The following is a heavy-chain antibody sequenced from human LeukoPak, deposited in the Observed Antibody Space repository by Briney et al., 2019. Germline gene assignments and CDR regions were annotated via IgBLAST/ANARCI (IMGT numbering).Heavy chain of an antibody. J-gene: IGHJ4*02. CDR3: ARAKAAAGIDYFDY. Sequence: PSETLSLTCTVSGASISDYYWNWIRQPPGKGLEWLGYNYYSGSTNYNPSLKSRVTRSVDTSKNQFSLKLSSVTAADTAVYYCARAKAAAGIDYFDYWGQGTLVTVSS. V-gene: IGHV4-59*13. CDR1: GASISDYY. D-gene: IGHD6-13*01. CDR2: NYYSGST.